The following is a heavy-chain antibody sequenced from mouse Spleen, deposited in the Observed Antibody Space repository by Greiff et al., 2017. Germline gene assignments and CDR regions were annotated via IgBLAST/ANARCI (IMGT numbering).Heavy chain of an antibody. V-gene: IGHV3-1*01. D-gene: IGHD3-3*01. Sequence: EVQLVESGPGMVKPSQSLSLTCTVTGYSITSGYDWHWIRHFPGNKLEWMGYISYSGSTNYNPSLKSRISITPDTSKNHFFLKLNSVTTEDTATDYCARGLGYYAMDYWGQGTSVTVSS. CDR1: GYSITSGYD. J-gene: IGHJ4*01. CDR3: ARGLGYYAMDY. CDR2: ISYSGST.